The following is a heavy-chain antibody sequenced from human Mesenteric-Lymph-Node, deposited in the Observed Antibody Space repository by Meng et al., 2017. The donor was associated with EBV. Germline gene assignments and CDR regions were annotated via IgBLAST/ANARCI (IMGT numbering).Heavy chain of an antibody. CDR2: INAYNGDT. V-gene: IGHV1-18*01. J-gene: IGHJ4*02. CDR3: ARVEVGITSRDY. Sequence: AQLVQSGGEVKKPGASVKVPCRASGYTFTNYGITWVRQAPGQGLEWMGWINAYNGDTNYAQTLQGRVTMTTDTSTSTAYMELRSLRSDDTAVYYCARVEVGITSRDYWGQGTLVTVSS. CDR1: GYTFTNYG. D-gene: IGHD1-26*01.